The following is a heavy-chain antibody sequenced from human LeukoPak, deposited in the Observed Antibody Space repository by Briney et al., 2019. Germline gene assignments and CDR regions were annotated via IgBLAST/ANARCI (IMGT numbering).Heavy chain of an antibody. CDR2: FDPEEGET. CDR3: ATGAPGRFQTYYYYYMDV. D-gene: IGHD3-3*01. Sequence: ASVKVSCKVSGYTLTELSMHWVRQASGRGLEWMGGFDPEEGETIYAQKFQGRVNMTEDTSTDTAYMELSSLRSEDTAVYYCATGAPGRFQTYYYYYMDVWGKGTTVTVSS. CDR1: GYTLTELS. J-gene: IGHJ6*03. V-gene: IGHV1-24*01.